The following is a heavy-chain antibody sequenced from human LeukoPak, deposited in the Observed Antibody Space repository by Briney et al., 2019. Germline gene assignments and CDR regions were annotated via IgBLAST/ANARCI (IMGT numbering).Heavy chain of an antibody. V-gene: IGHV1-69*13. CDR1: GGTFSSYA. CDR2: IIPIFGTA. CDR3: AREHDYDILTGYGFDP. J-gene: IGHJ5*02. D-gene: IGHD3-9*01. Sequence: ASVKVSCKASGGTFSSYAISWVRQAPGQGLEWMGGIIPIFGTANYAQKFQGRVTITADESTSTAYMELSSLRSEDTAVYYCAREHDYDILTGYGFDPWGQGTLVTVSS.